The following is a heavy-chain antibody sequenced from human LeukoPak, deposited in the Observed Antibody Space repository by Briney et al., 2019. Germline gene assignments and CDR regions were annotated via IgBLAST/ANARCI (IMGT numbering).Heavy chain of an antibody. CDR2: ISGSGGSE. CDR1: GFTFTSYA. J-gene: IGHJ4*02. CDR3: AKETPHFDY. V-gene: IGHV3-23*01. Sequence: GGSLRLSCAASGFTFTSYAMSWVRQAPGKGLEWVSSISGSGGSEHYADSVKGRFTISRDNSENTLYLQMNSLRAEDTAVYYCAKETPHFDYWGQGTLVTVSS.